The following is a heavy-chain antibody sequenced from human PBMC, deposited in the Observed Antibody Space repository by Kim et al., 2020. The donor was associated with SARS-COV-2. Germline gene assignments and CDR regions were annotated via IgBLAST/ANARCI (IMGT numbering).Heavy chain of an antibody. J-gene: IGHJ6*02. V-gene: IGHV3-48*02. CDR2: ISSSSSTI. Sequence: GGSLRLSCAASGFTFSSYSMNWVRQAPGKGLEWVSYISSSSSTIYYADSVKGRFTISRDNAKNSLYLQMNSLRDEDTAVYYCARDPPRRATIGYYYYGMDVWGQGTTVTVSS. CDR3: ARDPPRRATIGYYYYGMDV. D-gene: IGHD5-12*01. CDR1: GFTFSSYS.